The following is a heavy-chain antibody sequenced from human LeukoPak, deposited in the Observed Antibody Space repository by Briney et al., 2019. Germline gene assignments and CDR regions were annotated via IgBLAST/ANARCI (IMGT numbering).Heavy chain of an antibody. CDR1: GTSITRTY. CDR3: ASGSYYDFWSGYRFESPSQRFGYDAFDI. D-gene: IGHD3-3*01. V-gene: IGHV4-59*12. J-gene: IGHJ3*02. Sequence: PSETLSLTCTVSGTSITRTYWSWIRQPPGRGLESVGYVYDTGDTNYNPSLKSRVTISVDTSKNQFSLKLSSVTAADTAVYYCASGSYYDFWSGYRFESPSQRFGYDAFDIWGQGTMVTVSS. CDR2: VYDTGDT.